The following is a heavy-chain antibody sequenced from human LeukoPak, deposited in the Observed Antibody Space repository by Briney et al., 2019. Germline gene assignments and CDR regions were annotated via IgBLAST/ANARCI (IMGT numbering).Heavy chain of an antibody. CDR1: GYTFTVYY. Sequence: ASVKVSCKASGYTFTVYYMHWVRQAPGQGLEWMGWINPNSGGTNYAQKFQGRVTMTRDTSISTAYMELSRLRSDDTAVYYCARGLLLWFGELLGFDYWGQGTLVTVSS. V-gene: IGHV1-2*02. J-gene: IGHJ4*02. CDR3: ARGLLLWFGELLGFDY. D-gene: IGHD3-10*01. CDR2: INPNSGGT.